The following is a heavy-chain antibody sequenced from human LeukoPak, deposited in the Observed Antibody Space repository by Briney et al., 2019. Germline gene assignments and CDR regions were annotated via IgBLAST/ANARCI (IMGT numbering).Heavy chain of an antibody. V-gene: IGHV3-33*06. J-gene: IGHJ5*02. Sequence: GGSLRLSCAASGFTFSSYGMHWVRQAPGKGLEWVAVIWYDGSNKYYADSVKGRFTIFRDNSKNTLYLQMNSLRAEDTAVYYCAKGDYDYGGFDPWGQGTLVTVSS. CDR2: IWYDGSNK. CDR1: GFTFSSYG. D-gene: IGHD3-3*01. CDR3: AKGDYDYGGFDP.